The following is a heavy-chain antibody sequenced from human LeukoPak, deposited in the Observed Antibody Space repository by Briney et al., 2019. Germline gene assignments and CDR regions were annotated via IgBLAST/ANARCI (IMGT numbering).Heavy chain of an antibody. CDR1: GYTFTGYY. CDR2: INPNSGGT. V-gene: IGHV1-2*02. Sequence: ASVKVSCKASGYTFTGYYMHWVRQAPGQGLEWMGWINPNSGGTNYAQKFQGRVTMTRDASISTAYMELSRLRSDDTAVYYCAREGCSGGSCYSAWFDPWGQGTLVTVSS. CDR3: AREGCSGGSCYSAWFDP. J-gene: IGHJ5*02. D-gene: IGHD2-15*01.